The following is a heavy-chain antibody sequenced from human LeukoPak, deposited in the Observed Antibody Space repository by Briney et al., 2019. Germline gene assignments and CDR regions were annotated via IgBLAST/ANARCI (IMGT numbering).Heavy chain of an antibody. V-gene: IGHV3-30*02. CDR3: AKGFDAYYDILTGYSDAFDI. Sequence: GGSLRLSCAASGFTFSTYCMHWVRQAPGKGLEWVAFIRYDGSNKYYADSVKGRFNISRDNSKNTLYLQMNSLRAEDTAVYYCAKGFDAYYDILTGYSDAFDIWGQGTMVTVSS. D-gene: IGHD3-9*01. CDR2: IRYDGSNK. CDR1: GFTFSTYC. J-gene: IGHJ3*02.